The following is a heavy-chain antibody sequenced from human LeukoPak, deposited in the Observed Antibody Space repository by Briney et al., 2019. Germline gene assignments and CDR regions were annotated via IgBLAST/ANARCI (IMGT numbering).Heavy chain of an antibody. J-gene: IGHJ5*02. CDR3: ARDKIAALGYDNWFDP. CDR2: INPNSGGT. D-gene: IGHD6-6*01. Sequence: ASVKVSCKASGYTFTGYYTHWVRQAPGQGLEWMGWINPNSGGTNYAQKFQGRVTMTRDTSISTAYMELSRLRSDDTAVYYCARDKIAALGYDNWFDPWGQGTLVTVSS. CDR1: GYTFTGYY. V-gene: IGHV1-2*02.